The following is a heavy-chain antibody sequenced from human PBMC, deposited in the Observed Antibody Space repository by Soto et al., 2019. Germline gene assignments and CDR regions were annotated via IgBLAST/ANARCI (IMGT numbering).Heavy chain of an antibody. D-gene: IGHD3-3*01. Sequence: SVKVSCKASGGTFSSYAISWVRQAPGQGLEWMGGIIPIFGTANYAQKFQGRVTITADESTSTAYMELSSLRSEDTAVYYCGRDGNRYYDFWSGYLNPRYYYYGMDVWGQGTTVTVSS. CDR3: GRDGNRYYDFWSGYLNPRYYYYGMDV. V-gene: IGHV1-69*13. J-gene: IGHJ6*02. CDR2: IIPIFGTA. CDR1: GGTFSSYA.